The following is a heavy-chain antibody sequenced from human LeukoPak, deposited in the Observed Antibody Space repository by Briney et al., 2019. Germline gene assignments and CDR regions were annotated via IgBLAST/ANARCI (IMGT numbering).Heavy chain of an antibody. Sequence: GGSLRLSCAASGFTFSSYEMNWVRQAPGKGLEWVSYISSSGSTIYYADSVKGRFTISRDNAKNSLYLQMNSLRAEDTAVYYCARASMGIAAAGTDYWGQGTLVTVSS. V-gene: IGHV3-48*03. D-gene: IGHD6-13*01. CDR2: ISSSGSTI. J-gene: IGHJ4*02. CDR3: ARASMGIAAAGTDY. CDR1: GFTFSSYE.